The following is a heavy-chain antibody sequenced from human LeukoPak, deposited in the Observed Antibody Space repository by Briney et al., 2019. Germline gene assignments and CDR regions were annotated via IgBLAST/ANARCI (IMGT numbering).Heavy chain of an antibody. CDR2: IYYSGST. CDR1: GGSISSSSYY. V-gene: IGHV4-39*01. Sequence: PSETLSLTCTASGGSISSSSYYWGWIRQPPGKGLEWIGSIYYSGSTYYNPSLKSRVTISVDTSKNQFSLKLSSVTAADTAVYYCARPGIAAAGYDYWGQGTLVTVSS. J-gene: IGHJ4*02. D-gene: IGHD6-13*01. CDR3: ARPGIAAAGYDY.